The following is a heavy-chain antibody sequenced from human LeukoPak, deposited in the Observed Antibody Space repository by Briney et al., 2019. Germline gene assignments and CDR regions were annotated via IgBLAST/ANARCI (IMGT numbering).Heavy chain of an antibody. D-gene: IGHD4-23*01. Sequence: SSETLSLTCTVFGYSINSISSTYYWGWVRQSPGKGLEWIGSIYHSGSTYYNPSLQSRVTISIDTSKNQFSLKLSSVTAADTAVYYCARLRVQNYGGNWGFDYWGQGTLVTVSS. J-gene: IGHJ4*02. V-gene: IGHV4-38-2*02. CDR1: GYSINSISSTYY. CDR2: IYHSGST. CDR3: ARLRVQNYGGNWGFDY.